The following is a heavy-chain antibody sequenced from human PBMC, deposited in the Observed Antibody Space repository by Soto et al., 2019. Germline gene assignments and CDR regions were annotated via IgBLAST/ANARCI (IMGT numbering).Heavy chain of an antibody. CDR3: AKALYYYDSSGYPLDY. J-gene: IGHJ4*02. Sequence: PGGSLRLSCAASGFTFSSYAMSWVRQAPGKGLEWVSAISGSGGSTYYADSVKGRFTISRDNSKNTLYLQMNSLRAEDTAVYYCAKALYYYDSSGYPLDYWGQGTLVTVSS. V-gene: IGHV3-23*01. CDR1: GFTFSSYA. CDR2: ISGSGGST. D-gene: IGHD3-22*01.